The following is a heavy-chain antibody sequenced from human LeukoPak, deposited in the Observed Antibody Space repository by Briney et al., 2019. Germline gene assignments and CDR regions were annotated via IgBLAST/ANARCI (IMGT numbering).Heavy chain of an antibody. V-gene: IGHV1-8*01. CDR1: GCTFTSYD. CDR3: ATRGYSFSDAFDI. D-gene: IGHD5-18*01. Sequence: ASVKVSCKASGCTFTSYDINWVRQATGQGLEWMGWMNPNSGNTGYAQKFQGRVTMTRNTSISTAYMELSSLRSEDTAVYYCATRGYSFSDAFDIWGQGTMVTVSS. J-gene: IGHJ3*02. CDR2: MNPNSGNT.